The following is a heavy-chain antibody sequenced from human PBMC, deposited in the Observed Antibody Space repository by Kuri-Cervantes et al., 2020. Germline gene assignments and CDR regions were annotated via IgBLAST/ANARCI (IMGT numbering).Heavy chain of an antibody. V-gene: IGHV4-38-2*01. J-gene: IGHJ6*03. CDR2: IYHSGST. CDR1: GYSIKSGYY. CDR3: ARHVVHYYYYMDV. Sequence: SETLSLTCDVSGYSIKSGYYWGWVRQPPGKGLEWIGSIYHSGSTSYNTSLQSRVTISVDTSKNQFSLKLSSVTAADTAVYYCARHVVHYYYYMDVWGKGTTVTVSS. D-gene: IGHD3-10*02.